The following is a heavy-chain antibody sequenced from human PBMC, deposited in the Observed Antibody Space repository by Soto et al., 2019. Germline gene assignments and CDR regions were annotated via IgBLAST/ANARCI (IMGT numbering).Heavy chain of an antibody. J-gene: IGHJ4*02. D-gene: IGHD2-21*01. CDR2: INPNGGRT. CDR3: ARSLLQGDF. Sequence: QVQLVQSGAEVKKPGASVKISCKASGYTFIHYYIHWVRQAPGQGLAWMAIINPNGGRTNYAQECQGSVTVTRDTCTTTGSDEPNSLVWYDKAVYVCARSLLQGDFWGQGTLVTVSS. CDR1: GYTFIHYY. V-gene: IGHV1-46*01.